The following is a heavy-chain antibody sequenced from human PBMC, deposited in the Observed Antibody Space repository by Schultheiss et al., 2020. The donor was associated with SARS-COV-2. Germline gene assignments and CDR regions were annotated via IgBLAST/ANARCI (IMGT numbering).Heavy chain of an antibody. CDR2: IYYSGST. CDR1: GGSISSYY. J-gene: IGHJ6*02. V-gene: IGHV4-59*08. D-gene: IGHD3-3*01. CDR3: ARLGGYYDFWSGPYYYYGMDV. Sequence: SETLSLTCTVSGGSISSYYWSWIRQPPGKGLEWIGYIYYSGSTNYNPSLKSRVTISVDTSKNQFSLKLSSVTAADTAVYYCARLGGYYDFWSGPYYYYGMDVWGQGTTVTVSS.